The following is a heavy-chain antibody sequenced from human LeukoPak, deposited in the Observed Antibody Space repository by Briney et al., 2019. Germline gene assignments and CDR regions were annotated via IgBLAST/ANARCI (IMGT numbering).Heavy chain of an antibody. D-gene: IGHD2-2*02. V-gene: IGHV1-18*01. J-gene: IGHJ3*02. Sequence: ASVKVSCXASGYTFTSYGISWVRQAPGQWLEWMGWISAYNGNTNYAQKLQGRVTRTTDTSTSTAYMELRSLRSDDTAVYYCAIMGGGCGTSCYRADAFDIWGQGTMVTVSS. CDR3: AIMGGGCGTSCYRADAFDI. CDR1: GYTFTSYG. CDR2: ISAYNGNT.